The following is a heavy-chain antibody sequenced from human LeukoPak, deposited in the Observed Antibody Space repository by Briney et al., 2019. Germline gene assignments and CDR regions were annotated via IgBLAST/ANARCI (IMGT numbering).Heavy chain of an antibody. CDR3: ARDYASSKRGFYFYMDV. Sequence: SQTLSLTCAISGDSVSSNNAAWNWMRQSPSRGLEWLGRTYYRSTWYNDYAVSVKSRVIISPDTSKNQFSLQLNSVTPEDTALYFCARDYASSKRGFYFYMDVWGKGTTVTVSS. J-gene: IGHJ6*03. V-gene: IGHV6-1*01. CDR1: GDSVSSNNAA. CDR2: TYYRSTWYN. D-gene: IGHD3-10*01.